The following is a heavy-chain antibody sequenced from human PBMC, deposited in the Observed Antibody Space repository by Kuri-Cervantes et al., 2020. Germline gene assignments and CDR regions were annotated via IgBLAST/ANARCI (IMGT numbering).Heavy chain of an antibody. J-gene: IGHJ6*02. D-gene: IGHD6-19*01. V-gene: IGHV1-18*01. Sequence: ASVKVSCKASGYTFTSYGISWVRQAPGQGLEWMGWISAYNGNTNYAQKLQGRVTMTTDTSTSTAYMELRSLRSDDTAVYYCARAIAVAGRLSYSAHYYYYGMDVWGQGTTVTVS. CDR1: GYTFTSYG. CDR3: ARAIAVAGRLSYSAHYYYYGMDV. CDR2: ISAYNGNT.